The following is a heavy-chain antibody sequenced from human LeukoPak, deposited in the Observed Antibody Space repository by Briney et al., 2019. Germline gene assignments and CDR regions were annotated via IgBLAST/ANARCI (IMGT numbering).Heavy chain of an antibody. CDR2: IIPIFGTA. V-gene: IGHV1-69*13. CDR1: GGTFSSYA. D-gene: IGHD2-15*01. Sequence: GASVKVSCKASGGTFSSYAISWVRQAPGQGLEWMGGIIPIFGTANYAQKFQGRVTITADESTSTAYMELSSLRSEDTAVYYCARHIVVGVAAREIHAFDIWGQGTMVTVSS. CDR3: ARHIVVGVAAREIHAFDI. J-gene: IGHJ3*02.